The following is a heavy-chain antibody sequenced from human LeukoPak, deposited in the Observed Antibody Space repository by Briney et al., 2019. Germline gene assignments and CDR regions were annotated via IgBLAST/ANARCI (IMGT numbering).Heavy chain of an antibody. V-gene: IGHV3-23*01. CDR1: GFTFSSYA. Sequence: GGSLRLSCAASGFTFSSYAMSWVRQAPGKGLEWVSAISGSGGSTYYADSVKGRFTISRDNSKNTLYLQMNSLRAEDTAVYYCARDPYYDFWGGYYTGIDYWGQGTLVTVSS. CDR3: ARDPYYDFWGGYYTGIDY. J-gene: IGHJ4*02. D-gene: IGHD3-3*01. CDR2: ISGSGGST.